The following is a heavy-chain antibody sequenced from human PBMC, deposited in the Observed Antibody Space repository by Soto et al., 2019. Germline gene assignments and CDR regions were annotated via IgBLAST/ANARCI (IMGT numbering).Heavy chain of an antibody. CDR2: IYWDDDN. D-gene: IGHD5-12*01. CDR1: GFSLSTSAVG. J-gene: IGHJ5*02. CDR3: APTAGWLHRT. V-gene: IGHV2-5*02. Sequence: QITLKESGPTLVKPTQTLTLSCTFSGFSLSTSAVGVAWIRQPPGKALEWLALIYWDDDNHYSPSLKSRLTVTKDTSKTQVILTMTNMDPVDTATYYCAPTAGWLHRTCGQGTQVTVSS.